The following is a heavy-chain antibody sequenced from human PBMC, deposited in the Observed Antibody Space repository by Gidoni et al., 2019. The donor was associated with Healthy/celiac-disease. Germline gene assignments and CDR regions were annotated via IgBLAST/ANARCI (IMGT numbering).Heavy chain of an antibody. D-gene: IGHD6-13*01. J-gene: IGHJ5*02. V-gene: IGHV4-39*07. CDR2: IYYSGST. CDR3: ARVRAAVKKTYVGWFDP. Sequence: QLQLQESGPGLVKPSETLSLPCTVSGGSISSSSYYWGWIRQPPGKGLEWIGSIYYSGSTYYNPSLKSRVTISVDTSKNQFSLKLSSVTAADTAVYYCARVRAAVKKTYVGWFDPWGQGTLVTVSS. CDR1: GGSISSSSYY.